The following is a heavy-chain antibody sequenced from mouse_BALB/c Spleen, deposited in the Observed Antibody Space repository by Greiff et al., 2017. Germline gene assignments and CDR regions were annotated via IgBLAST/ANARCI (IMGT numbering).Heavy chain of an antibody. CDR1: GYTFTGYW. J-gene: IGHJ3*01. CDR2: IAPGSGST. D-gene: IGHD2-1*01. V-gene: IGHV1S41*01. CDR3: ASHYGNYPWCAD. Sequence: DLVKPGASVKLSCTASGYTFTGYWINWIKQRPGQGLEWIGRIAPGSGSTYYNEMFKGKATLTVDTSSSTAYIQLSSLSSEDSAVYFCASHYGNYPWCADWGQGTLVTVSA.